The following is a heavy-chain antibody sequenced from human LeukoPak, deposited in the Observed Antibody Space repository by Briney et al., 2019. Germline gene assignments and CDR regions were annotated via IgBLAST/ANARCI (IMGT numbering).Heavy chain of an antibody. CDR3: ARGPYGDYVDALDY. D-gene: IGHD4-17*01. CDR1: GFTFSTYA. V-gene: IGHV3-23*01. CDR2: ISGSGGNT. J-gene: IGHJ4*02. Sequence: GGSLRLSCAASGFTFSTYAMSWVRQAPGKGLEWVSTISGSGGNTYYADSVKGRFTISRDNAKNSLYLQMNSLRAEDTAVYYCARGPYGDYVDALDYWGQGTLVTVSS.